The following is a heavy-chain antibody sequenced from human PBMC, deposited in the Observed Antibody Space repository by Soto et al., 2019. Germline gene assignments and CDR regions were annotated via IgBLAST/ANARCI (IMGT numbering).Heavy chain of an antibody. V-gene: IGHV3-30-3*01. Sequence: QVPLVESGGGVVQPGRSLRLSCAASGFTFSSYAMHWVRQAQGKGLEWVAVISYDGSNKYYADSVKGRFTISRDNSKNTLYLQMNSLRAEDTAVYYCARDGPLGESGAPVYYYYYGMDVWGQGTTVTVSS. CDR1: GFTFSSYA. D-gene: IGHD2-15*01. CDR3: ARDGPLGESGAPVYYYYYGMDV. J-gene: IGHJ6*02. CDR2: ISYDGSNK.